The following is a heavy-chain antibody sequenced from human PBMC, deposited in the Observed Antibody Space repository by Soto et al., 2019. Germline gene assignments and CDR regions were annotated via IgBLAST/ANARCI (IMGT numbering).Heavy chain of an antibody. CDR3: ARDGVSSTVYTWSYGTYFDY. J-gene: IGHJ4*02. Sequence: QVQLVESGGGVVQPGRSLRLSCAASGFTYSTYTMHWVRQAPGKGLERVAVISYDGNNKFYADSVKGRFTISRDSTRPSLYLQVISLRPDDTALYYCARDGVSSTVYTWSYGTYFDYLGQGGLGTVSS. V-gene: IGHV3-30-3*01. D-gene: IGHD1-20*01. CDR2: ISYDGNNK. CDR1: GFTYSTYT.